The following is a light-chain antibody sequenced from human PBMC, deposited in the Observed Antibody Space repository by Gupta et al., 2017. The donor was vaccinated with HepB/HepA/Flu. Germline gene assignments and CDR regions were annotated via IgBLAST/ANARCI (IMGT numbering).Light chain of an antibody. CDR2: DVS. CDR1: QNIRTS. V-gene: IGKV3-11*01. Sequence: EIVLTQSPATLALSPGERVALSCRASQNIRTSLAWYQHKPGQAPRLLIHDVSNRATGVPARFDGSGSGTDFTLAISSLEPEDFAVYYCQQRNNWPSTFGQGTKVEI. CDR3: QQRNNWPST. J-gene: IGKJ1*01.